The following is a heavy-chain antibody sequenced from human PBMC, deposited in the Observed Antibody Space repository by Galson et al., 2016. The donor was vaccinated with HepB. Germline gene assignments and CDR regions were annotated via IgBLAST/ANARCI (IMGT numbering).Heavy chain of an antibody. Sequence: PALVKPTQTLTLTCTSTGFSLSSGGVGVGWIRQPPGKALEWLALIYWDDDTRYSPSLKSRLTITKDPSKNQVVLAMTNMDPVDTATYYCAHSYYDIFTGAFDYWGQGTLVTVSS. CDR1: GFSLSSGGVG. J-gene: IGHJ4*02. CDR3: AHSYYDIFTGAFDY. D-gene: IGHD3-9*01. CDR2: IYWDDDT. V-gene: IGHV2-5*02.